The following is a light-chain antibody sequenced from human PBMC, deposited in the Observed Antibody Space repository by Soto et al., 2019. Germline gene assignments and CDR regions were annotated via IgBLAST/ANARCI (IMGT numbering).Light chain of an antibody. Sequence: DIPMTQSPSSLSASVGDRVTITCQASQGIANYLNLYQQKPGKAPKVLIYDASSLEKGVPSRFSGSGSGTDFTFTISSLQPEDIATYYCQQYDDLLPTFGQGTKLEIK. CDR1: QGIANY. CDR3: QQYDDLLPT. CDR2: DAS. V-gene: IGKV1-33*01. J-gene: IGKJ2*01.